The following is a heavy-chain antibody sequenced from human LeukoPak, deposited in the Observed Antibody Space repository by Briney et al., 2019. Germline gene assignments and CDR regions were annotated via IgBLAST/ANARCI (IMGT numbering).Heavy chain of an antibody. D-gene: IGHD3-10*01. Sequence: ASVKVSCKASGGTFSSYAISWARQAPGQGLEWMGGIIPIFGTANYAQKFQGRVTITADESTSTAYMELSSLRSEDTAVYYCAREGMVRGVIRTFGRWGQGTLVTVSS. CDR2: IIPIFGTA. CDR3: AREGMVRGVIRTFGR. J-gene: IGHJ4*02. CDR1: GGTFSSYA. V-gene: IGHV1-69*13.